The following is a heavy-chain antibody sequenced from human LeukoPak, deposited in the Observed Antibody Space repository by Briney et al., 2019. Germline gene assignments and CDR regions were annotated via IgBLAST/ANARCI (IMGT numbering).Heavy chain of an antibody. V-gene: IGHV6-1*01. CDR1: GDSVSSNSAA. CDR2: TYYRSKWYN. J-gene: IGHJ3*02. Sequence: SQTLSLTCAISGDSVSSNSAAWNWIRQSPSRGLEWLGRTYYRSKWYNDYAVSVKSRITINPHTSNNQFSLQLNSVTPEDTAVYYCARAYYSGSYSNDAFDIWGQGTMVTVSS. CDR3: ARAYYSGSYSNDAFDI. D-gene: IGHD1-26*01.